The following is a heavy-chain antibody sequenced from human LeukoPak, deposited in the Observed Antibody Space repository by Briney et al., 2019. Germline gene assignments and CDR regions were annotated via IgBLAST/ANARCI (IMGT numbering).Heavy chain of an antibody. CDR2: ISSSSSTI. D-gene: IGHD3-22*01. Sequence: AGGSLRLSCAASGFTFSSYSMNRVRQAPGKGLEWVSYISSSSSTIYYADSVKGRFTISRDNAKNSLYLQMNGLRAEDTAVYYCARKLGSSGYFVSDYWGQGTLVTVSS. J-gene: IGHJ4*02. CDR3: ARKLGSSGYFVSDY. V-gene: IGHV3-48*01. CDR1: GFTFSSYS.